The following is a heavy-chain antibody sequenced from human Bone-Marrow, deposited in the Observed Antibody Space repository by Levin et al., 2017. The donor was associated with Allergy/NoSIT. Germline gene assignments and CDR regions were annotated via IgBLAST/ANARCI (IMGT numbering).Heavy chain of an antibody. CDR2: ISGSGGGI. D-gene: IGHD5-24*01. V-gene: IGHV3-23*01. Sequence: GGSLRLSCSASGYKFSDYGVSWVRQTPDKGLDWVAGISGSGGGIYYADSVKGRFTISRDNSNNTVFLHMSSVRADDTGVYYCAKDLERWLQFIFDHWGHGTLVTVSA. CDR3: AKDLERWLQFIFDH. J-gene: IGHJ4*01. CDR1: GYKFSDYG.